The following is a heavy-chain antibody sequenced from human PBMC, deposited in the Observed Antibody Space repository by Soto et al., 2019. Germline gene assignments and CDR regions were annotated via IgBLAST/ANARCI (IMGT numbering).Heavy chain of an antibody. CDR1: GFTFSSYG. J-gene: IGHJ6*01. CDR3: AKEEGGSSWYGGYYYYGMDV. D-gene: IGHD6-13*01. CDR2: ISYDGSNK. Sequence: GSLRLSCAASGFTFSSYGMHWVRQAPGKGLEWVAVISYDGSNKYYADSVKGRFTISRDNSKNTLYLQMNSLRAEDTAVYYCAKEEGGSSWYGGYYYYGMDVWGQGTTVTVSS. V-gene: IGHV3-30*18.